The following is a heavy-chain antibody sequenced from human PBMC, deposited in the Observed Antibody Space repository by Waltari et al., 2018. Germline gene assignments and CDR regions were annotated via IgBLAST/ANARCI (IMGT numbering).Heavy chain of an antibody. CDR3: ARAPNYDILTGHLFDY. D-gene: IGHD3-9*01. CDR1: GYTFTSYA. CDR2: INAGNGNT. V-gene: IGHV1-3*03. Sequence: QVQLVQSGAEVKKPGASVKVSCKASGYTFTSYAMHWVRQAPGQRLEWMGWINAGNGNTKYAQEFQGRVTITRDTSASTADMELSSLRSEDMAVYYCARAPNYDILTGHLFDYWGQGTLVTVSS. J-gene: IGHJ4*02.